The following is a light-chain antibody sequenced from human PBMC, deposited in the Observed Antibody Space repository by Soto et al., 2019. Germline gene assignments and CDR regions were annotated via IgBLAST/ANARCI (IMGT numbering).Light chain of an antibody. J-gene: IGKJ2*01. CDR1: QRLSSNY. V-gene: IGKV3-20*01. CDR2: STS. CDR3: QQYTRSRYI. Sequence: EIVLTQSQGTLSLSPGDRVTLSCRARQRLSSNYLAWSQQKPGQAPSLLIYSTSSRATGIPDRFSGSGSGTDVTLTISRLEPEDFAVYYCQQYTRSRYIFGQGTKLEIK.